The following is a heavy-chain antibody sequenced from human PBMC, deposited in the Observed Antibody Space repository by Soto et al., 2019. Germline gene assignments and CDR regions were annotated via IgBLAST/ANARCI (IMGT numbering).Heavy chain of an antibody. CDR3: ARHRRYSGFVTSIPVDWFDP. CDR1: GYTFTSYG. D-gene: IGHD1-26*01. CDR2: ISAYNGNR. V-gene: IGHV1-18*01. Sequence: QVQLVQSGAEVKKPGASVKVSCKASGYTFTSYGISWVRQAPGQGLEWMGWISAYNGNRNYAEKLQGRVTMTKETSTSTAYMDLRSLRSDDTAVYYCARHRRYSGFVTSIPVDWFDPWGQGTLVTVSS. J-gene: IGHJ5*02.